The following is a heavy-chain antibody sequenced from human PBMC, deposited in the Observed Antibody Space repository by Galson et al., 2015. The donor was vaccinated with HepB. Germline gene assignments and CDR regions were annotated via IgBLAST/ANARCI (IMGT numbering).Heavy chain of an antibody. V-gene: IGHV3-74*01. CDR3: AVVGYSSGWYSIDY. J-gene: IGHJ4*02. CDR1: GFTFRSYW. CDR2: INSDGTTT. D-gene: IGHD6-19*01. Sequence: SLRLSCAASGFTFRSYWMHWVRQAPGKGLVWVSRINSDGTTTTYADSVKGRFTISRDNAKNTLYLQMNRLRAEDTAAYYCAVVGYSSGWYSIDYWGQGTLVTVSS.